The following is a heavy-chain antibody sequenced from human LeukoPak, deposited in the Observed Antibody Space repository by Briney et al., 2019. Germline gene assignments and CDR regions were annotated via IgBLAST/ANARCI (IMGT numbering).Heavy chain of an antibody. CDR3: ARVTTDYDSSGYYRMLDY. V-gene: IGHV3-7*01. D-gene: IGHD3-22*01. CDR2: IKEDGSEK. CDR1: GFTFSNYW. J-gene: IGHJ4*02. Sequence: GGSLRLSCAASGFTFSNYWMSWVRQAPGKGLEWVANIKEDGSEKYYVDSVKGRFTISRDNAKNSLSLQVNSLRAEDTAVYYCARVTTDYDSSGYYRMLDYWGQGTLVTVSS.